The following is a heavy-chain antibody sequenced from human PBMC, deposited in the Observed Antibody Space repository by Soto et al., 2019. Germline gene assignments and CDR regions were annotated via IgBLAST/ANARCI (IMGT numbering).Heavy chain of an antibody. Sequence: VKISCKGSGYRFCGYWITWVRQKPGKGLGWMGRIDPSDSQTYYSPSFRGHVTISVTKSITTVFLQWSSLRASDTAMYYCARQIYDSDTGPNFQYYFDSWGQGTPVTVSS. CDR2: IDPSDSQT. V-gene: IGHV5-10-1*01. J-gene: IGHJ4*02. CDR1: GYRFCGYW. CDR3: ARQIYDSDTGPNFQYYFDS. D-gene: IGHD3-22*01.